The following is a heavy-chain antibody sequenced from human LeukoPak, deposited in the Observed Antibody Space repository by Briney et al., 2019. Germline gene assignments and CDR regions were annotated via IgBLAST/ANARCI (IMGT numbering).Heavy chain of an antibody. CDR1: AGSMSSGSYY. J-gene: IGHJ4*02. D-gene: IGHD4/OR15-4a*01. Sequence: SETLSLTCTVSAGSMSSGSYYWSWIRQPAGKGLEWIGHIYTSGSTNYNSSLKSRVTISVDTSKNQFSLKLSSVTAADTAVYYCARRPPWANALDYWGQGTLVTVSS. CDR3: ARRPPWANALDY. V-gene: IGHV4-61*09. CDR2: IYTSGST.